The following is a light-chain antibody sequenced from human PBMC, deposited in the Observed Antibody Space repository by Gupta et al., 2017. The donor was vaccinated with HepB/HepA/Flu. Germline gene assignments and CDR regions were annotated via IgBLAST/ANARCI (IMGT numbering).Light chain of an antibody. J-gene: IGKJ1*01. CDR1: QSIKSN. CDR2: TAS. V-gene: IGKV1-39*01. CDR3: KQSYRSPRT. Sequence: DIQMTQSPSSLSASVGDRVTITCRASQSIKSNLNWYQQKPGKAPNLLIYTASSLQSGVPSRFSGSGSGTDFTLTISSLQTEDFATYYCKQSYRSPRTFGQGTKVGIK.